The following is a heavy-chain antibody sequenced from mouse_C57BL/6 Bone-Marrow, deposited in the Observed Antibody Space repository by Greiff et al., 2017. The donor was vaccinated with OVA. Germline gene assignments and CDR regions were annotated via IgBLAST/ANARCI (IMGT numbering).Heavy chain of an antibody. CDR3: ARRGSTSSYYFDY. V-gene: IGHV1-64*01. Sequence: QVQLKQPGAELVKPGASVKLSCKASGYTFTSYWMHWVKQRPGQGLEWIGMIHPNSGSTNYNEKFKSKATLTVDKSSSTAYMQLSSLTSEDSAVYYCARRGSTSSYYFDYWGQGTTLTVSS. CDR1: GYTFTSYW. CDR2: IHPNSGST. J-gene: IGHJ2*01. D-gene: IGHD1-1*01.